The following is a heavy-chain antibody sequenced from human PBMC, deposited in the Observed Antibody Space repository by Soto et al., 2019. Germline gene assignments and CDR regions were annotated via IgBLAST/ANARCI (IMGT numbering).Heavy chain of an antibody. D-gene: IGHD4-17*01. CDR3: ARGHDNGDRIDY. V-gene: IGHV3-53*01. Sequence: GALRLSCAATGFIVSSHYMSWVRQAPGKGLEWVSVIYSGGSTYYADSVKGRFTISRDNSKNTLYLQMNSLRAEDTAVYYCARGHDNGDRIDYWGQGTLVTVSS. J-gene: IGHJ4*02. CDR2: IYSGGST. CDR1: GFIVSSHY.